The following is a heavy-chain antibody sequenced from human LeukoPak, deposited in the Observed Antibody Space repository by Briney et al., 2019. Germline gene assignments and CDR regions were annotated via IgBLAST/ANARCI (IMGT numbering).Heavy chain of an antibody. V-gene: IGHV4-59*11. CDR2: IYYNGST. D-gene: IGHD6-13*01. Sequence: SDTLSLICTVSCGSISSHYWSWIRQPPGKGREWMGYIYYNGSTNYNPSLKSRVTISVDTSKNQFSLKLSSVTAADTAVYYCATAAAGIFDYWGQGTLVTVSS. CDR1: CGSISSHY. J-gene: IGHJ4*02. CDR3: ATAAAGIFDY.